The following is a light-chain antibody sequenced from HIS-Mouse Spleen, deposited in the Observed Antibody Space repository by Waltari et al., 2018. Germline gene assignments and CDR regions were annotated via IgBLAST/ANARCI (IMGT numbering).Light chain of an antibody. J-gene: IGLJ2*01. CDR3: QVWDSSSDHVV. Sequence: SYVLTQPPSVSVAPGKTARITCGGNNIGSKSVHWYQQKPGQAPVLVVYDESDRPSGIPARFSGSNSGNKATLTISRVEAGDEADDYCQVWDSSSDHVVFGGGTKLTVL. CDR1: NIGSKS. CDR2: DES. V-gene: IGLV3-21*03.